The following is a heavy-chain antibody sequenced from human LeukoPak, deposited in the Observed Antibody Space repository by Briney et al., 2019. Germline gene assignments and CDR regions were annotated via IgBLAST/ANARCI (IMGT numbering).Heavy chain of an antibody. J-gene: IGHJ4*02. Sequence: ASVKVSCKASGYTFIAYYMHWVRQAPGQGLEWMGWVNPASGGTNYAQKFQGRVTMTRDTSISTAYMELSRLRSDDTAVYYCASDRLYYYDSSGSYDYWGQGTLVTVSS. V-gene: IGHV1-2*02. CDR1: GYTFIAYY. CDR3: ASDRLYYYDSSGSYDY. D-gene: IGHD3-22*01. CDR2: VNPASGGT.